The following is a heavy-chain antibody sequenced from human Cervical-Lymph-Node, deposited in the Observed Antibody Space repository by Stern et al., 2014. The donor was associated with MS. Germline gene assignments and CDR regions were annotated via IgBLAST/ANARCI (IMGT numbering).Heavy chain of an antibody. CDR3: ARDTSSPERSDW. V-gene: IGHV3-53*01. CDR1: GFTVSRDY. D-gene: IGHD1-1*01. J-gene: IGHJ4*02. CDR2: ITNVGST. Sequence: EVQLVESGGGVIQPGGSLRLSCTASGFTVSRDYLTWVRPAPGQGLGWLTLITNVGSTFCTDSVKGRFTISRDDSKNTVYLHMTSLRAEDTAMHYCARDTSSPERSDWWGQGTLVTVSS.